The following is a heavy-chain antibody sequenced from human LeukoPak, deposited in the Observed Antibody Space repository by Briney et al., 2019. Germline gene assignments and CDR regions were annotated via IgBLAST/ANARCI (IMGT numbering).Heavy chain of an antibody. CDR1: GASITSYF. D-gene: IGHD1-1*01. Sequence: SETLSPTCAAAGASITSYFWSWIRQPPGRGLEWIGYIYSSVSTDYNPSLKSRVTISLDTSKNHFSLKLSSVTAADTAVYYCVRGERALRGLWGQGTLVTVSS. V-gene: IGHV4-59*01. J-gene: IGHJ1*01. CDR3: VRGERALRGL. CDR2: IYSSVST.